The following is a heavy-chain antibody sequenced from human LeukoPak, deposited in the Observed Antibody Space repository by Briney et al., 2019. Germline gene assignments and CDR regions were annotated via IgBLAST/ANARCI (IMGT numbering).Heavy chain of an antibody. Sequence: PGGSLRLSCAASGFTFSSYAMSWVRQAPGKGLEWVSAISGSGISTYYADSVKGRFTIPRDNSKNTLYLQMNSLRAEDTALYYCAKEISGYYSQIDYWGQGTLVTVSS. J-gene: IGHJ4*02. D-gene: IGHD3-22*01. CDR2: ISGSGIST. CDR3: AKEISGYYSQIDY. CDR1: GFTFSSYA. V-gene: IGHV3-23*01.